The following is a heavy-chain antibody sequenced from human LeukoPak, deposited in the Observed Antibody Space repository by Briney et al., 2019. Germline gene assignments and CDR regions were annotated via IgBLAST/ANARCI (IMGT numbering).Heavy chain of an antibody. J-gene: IGHJ4*02. CDR1: GFTFSSYI. CDR2: ITSNGDTT. V-gene: IGHV3-64D*09. CDR3: VKDDSYYYDSSGRDS. D-gene: IGHD3-22*01. Sequence: GGSLRLSCSASGFTFSSYIMHWARQAPGKGLEYVSAITSNGDTTYYADSVKGRVTISRDNSKNTLYLQMSSLGAEDTAVYYCVKDDSYYYDSSGRDSWGQGTLVTVSS.